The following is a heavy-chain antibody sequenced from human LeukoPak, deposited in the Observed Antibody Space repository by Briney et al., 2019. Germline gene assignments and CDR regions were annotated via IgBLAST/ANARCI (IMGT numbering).Heavy chain of an antibody. V-gene: IGHV4-34*01. CDR1: GVSFSGYY. CDR3: ASESVAVALPDY. Sequence: SETLSLTCAVYGVSFSGYYWSWNRQPPGKGLEWIGEINHSGSTNYNPSLKSRVTISVDTSKHQFSLKLSSVTAADTAVYYCASESVAVALPDYWGQGTLVTVSS. D-gene: IGHD6-19*01. CDR2: INHSGST. J-gene: IGHJ4*02.